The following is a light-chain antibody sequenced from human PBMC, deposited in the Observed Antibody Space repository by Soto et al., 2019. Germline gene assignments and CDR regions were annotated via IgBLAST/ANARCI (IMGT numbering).Light chain of an antibody. CDR1: QSVSIY. Sequence: EVVFTQSPATLSLPPGERATLSCRASQSVSIYLAWYQQKPGQAPRLLIYDASKRATGIPARFSGSGSGTDFTLTISSLEPEDFALYYCQQRSNWLITFGQGTRLEIK. CDR3: QQRSNWLIT. CDR2: DAS. J-gene: IGKJ5*01. V-gene: IGKV3-11*01.